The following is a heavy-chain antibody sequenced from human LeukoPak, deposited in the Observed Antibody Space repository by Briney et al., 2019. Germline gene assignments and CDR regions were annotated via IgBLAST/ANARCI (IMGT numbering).Heavy chain of an antibody. CDR3: AGQTGPTFDI. CDR1: GGSFNRYF. J-gene: IGHJ3*02. D-gene: IGHD3-9*01. Sequence: NSSETLSLTCTVYGGSFNRYFYSWIRQPPGKGLEWIGEINHSGIFDYNPSLKSRVTISVDTSKKQFSLTLTSVTAADTSVYYCAGQTGPTFDIWGQGTMDTVSS. V-gene: IGHV4-34*01. CDR2: INHSGIF.